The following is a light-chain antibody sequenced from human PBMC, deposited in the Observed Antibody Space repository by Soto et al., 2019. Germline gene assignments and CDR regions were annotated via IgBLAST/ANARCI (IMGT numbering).Light chain of an antibody. J-gene: IGKJ2*01. V-gene: IGKV3-11*01. CDR1: QRISTS. Sequence: EIVLTQSPATLSLSPGERATLSCVASQRISTSIAWYQQRPGQPPRLLIYGDSTRAAGIPARFSGSGSGTDFTLTISGLETEDFAIYYCQQYGGVPYTFGQGTKLEIK. CDR2: GDS. CDR3: QQYGGVPYT.